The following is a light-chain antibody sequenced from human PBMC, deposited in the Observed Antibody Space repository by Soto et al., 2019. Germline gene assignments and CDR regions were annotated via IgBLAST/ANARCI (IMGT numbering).Light chain of an antibody. Sequence: EIVMTQSPATLSVSPGXRATLSCRASQSVSSDLAWYHQKPGQAPRLLIYGASTRATGIPARFSGSGSGTEFTLTINSLQSEDFAVYYCQQYNNWPRTFGQGTKVEIK. CDR2: GAS. CDR3: QQYNNWPRT. V-gene: IGKV3-15*01. CDR1: QSVSSD. J-gene: IGKJ1*01.